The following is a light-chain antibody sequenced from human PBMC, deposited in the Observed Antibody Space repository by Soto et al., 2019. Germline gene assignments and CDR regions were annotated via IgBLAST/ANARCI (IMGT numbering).Light chain of an antibody. Sequence: HSVLTQSPSVSGAPGQRVTISCTGNSSNIGAGYDVHWYQQPPGTAPKLLIYGNKNRPSGVPDRFSASKSGTSASLAIAGLQAEDEADYYCQSYDSSLSRVFGTGTKVTVL. CDR2: GNK. V-gene: IGLV1-40*01. CDR1: SSNIGAGYD. CDR3: QSYDSSLSRV. J-gene: IGLJ1*01.